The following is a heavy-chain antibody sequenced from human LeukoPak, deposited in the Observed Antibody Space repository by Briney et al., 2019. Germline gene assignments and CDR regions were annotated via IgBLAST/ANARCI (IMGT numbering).Heavy chain of an antibody. J-gene: IGHJ4*02. CDR1: DGSISGFY. Sequence: SETLSLTCTVSDGSISGFYWSWIRQPPGKGLEWIGYIHYRGSPSYNPALKSRATISVDTSKSQFSLKLNSVTAADTAVYYCARMGQQLADYWGQGTLVTVST. CDR3: ARMGQQLADY. V-gene: IGHV4-59*01. CDR2: IHYRGSP. D-gene: IGHD6-13*01.